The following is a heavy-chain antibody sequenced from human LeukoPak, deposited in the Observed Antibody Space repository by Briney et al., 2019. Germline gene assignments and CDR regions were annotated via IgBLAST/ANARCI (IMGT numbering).Heavy chain of an antibody. CDR3: ANTLTTVVIPGAFDI. CDR1: GFTFSNYA. Sequence: GGSLRLSCAASGFTFSNYAMSWVRQAPGKGLEWVSAISGSGGSTYYADSVKGRFTISRDNSKNTLYPQMNSLRAEDTAVYYCANTLTTVVIPGAFDIWGQGTMVTVSS. J-gene: IGHJ3*02. V-gene: IGHV3-23*01. CDR2: ISGSGGST. D-gene: IGHD4-23*01.